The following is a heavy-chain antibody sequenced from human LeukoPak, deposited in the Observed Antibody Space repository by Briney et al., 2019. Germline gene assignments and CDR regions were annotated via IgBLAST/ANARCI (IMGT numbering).Heavy chain of an antibody. CDR3: VRDQSLWALDI. D-gene: IGHD1-26*01. Sequence: GGSLRLSCAASGFTFSNYWMHWVRQAPGKGLMWVSRIKGDGIDTIGADFVKGRFTTSRDNAKITLYLQMNSLRAEDTATYYCVRDQSLWALDIWGQGTTVTVSS. CDR1: GFTFSNYW. J-gene: IGHJ3*02. CDR2: IKGDGIDT. V-gene: IGHV3-74*01.